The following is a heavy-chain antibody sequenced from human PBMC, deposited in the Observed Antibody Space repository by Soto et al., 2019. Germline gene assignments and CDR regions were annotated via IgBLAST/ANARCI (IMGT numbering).Heavy chain of an antibody. CDR2: INHSGST. V-gene: IGHV4-34*01. CDR3: ARANYYDFWSGSGYGMDV. Sequence: PSETLSLTCAVYGGSFSGYYWSWIRQPTGKWLEWIGEINHSGSTNYNPSLKSRVTISVDTSKNQFSLKLSSVTAADTAVYYCARANYYDFWSGSGYGMDVCGQGTTVPVSS. CDR1: GGSFSGYY. J-gene: IGHJ6*02. D-gene: IGHD3-3*01.